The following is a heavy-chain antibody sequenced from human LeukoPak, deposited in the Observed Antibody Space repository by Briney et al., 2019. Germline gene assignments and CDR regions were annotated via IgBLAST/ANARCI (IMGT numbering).Heavy chain of an antibody. CDR2: IYYIGST. CDR3: ARHQSSAHWYAMDV. D-gene: IGHD1-1*01. Sequence: SETLSLTFTVSGGSISSGTYYWGWCRQPPGKGLEWIGTIYYIGSTYYNPSLKSRVTISVDTSKNQFSLKVSSVTASDTAVYYCARHQSSAHWYAMDVWGQGTTVTVSS. J-gene: IGHJ6*02. V-gene: IGHV4-39*01. CDR1: GGSISSGTYY.